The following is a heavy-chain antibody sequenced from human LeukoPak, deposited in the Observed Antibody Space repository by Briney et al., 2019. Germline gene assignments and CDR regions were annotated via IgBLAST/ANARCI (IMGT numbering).Heavy chain of an antibody. V-gene: IGHV4-39*01. CDR1: SGSITSSSYY. Sequence: WETLSLTCTVSSGSITSSSYYWGWIRQPPGKGLEWIESFYYSGNTYYNPSLKSRVTISVDTSKNQFSLKLSSVTAADTAVYYCARSGRDFWSGTSSGIDYWGQGTLVTVSS. J-gene: IGHJ4*02. D-gene: IGHD3-3*01. CDR3: ARSGRDFWSGTSSGIDY. CDR2: FYYSGNT.